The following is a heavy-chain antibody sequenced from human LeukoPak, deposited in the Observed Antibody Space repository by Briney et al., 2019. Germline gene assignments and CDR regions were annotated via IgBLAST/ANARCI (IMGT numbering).Heavy chain of an antibody. Sequence: GGSLRLSCAASGFTFSSYEMNWVRQAPGKGLEWVSYISSSGSTIYYADSVKGRFTISRDNAKNSLYLQMNSLRAEDTAVYYCARDRRGVYYYYYMDVWGKGTTVTVSS. J-gene: IGHJ6*03. V-gene: IGHV3-48*03. D-gene: IGHD3-16*01. CDR3: ARDRRGVYYYYYMDV. CDR1: GFTFSSYE. CDR2: ISSSGSTI.